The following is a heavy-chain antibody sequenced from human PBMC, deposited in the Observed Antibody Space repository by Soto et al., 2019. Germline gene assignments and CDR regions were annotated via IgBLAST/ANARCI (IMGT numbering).Heavy chain of an antibody. Sequence: LGESLKISCKGSGYSFTSYWISWVRQMPGKGLEWMGRIDPSDSYTNYSPSFQGHVTISADKSISTAYPQWSSLKASDTAMYYCARQQYGSGSYYKDYWGQGTLVTVSS. CDR2: IDPSDSYT. V-gene: IGHV5-10-1*01. CDR3: ARQQYGSGSYYKDY. J-gene: IGHJ4*02. D-gene: IGHD3-10*01. CDR1: GYSFTSYW.